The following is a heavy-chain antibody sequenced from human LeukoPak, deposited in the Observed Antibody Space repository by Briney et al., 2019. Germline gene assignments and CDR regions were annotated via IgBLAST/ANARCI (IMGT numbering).Heavy chain of an antibody. D-gene: IGHD5-18*01. CDR3: ASHSTI. CDR2: ISSSGDTT. V-gene: IGHV3-48*03. Sequence: GGSLRLSCAASGFTFSSYETNWVRQAPGKGLEWISYISSSGDTTYYADSVKGRFTFSRDNAKKSLSLQMSSLRAEDTAVYYCASHSTIWGQGTLVTVSS. J-gene: IGHJ4*02. CDR1: GFTFSSYE.